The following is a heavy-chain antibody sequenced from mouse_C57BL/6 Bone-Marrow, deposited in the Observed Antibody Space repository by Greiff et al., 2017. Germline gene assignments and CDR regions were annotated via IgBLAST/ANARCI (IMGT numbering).Heavy chain of an antibody. V-gene: IGHV14-4*01. CDR3: TALITTVVATSREDY. Sequence: EVQLQQSGAELVRPGASVKLSCTASGFNIKDDYMHWVKQRPEQGLEWIGWIDPETGDTEYASKFQGKATITADTSSNTAYLQLSSLTSEDTAVYYCTALITTVVATSREDYWGQGTSVTVSS. CDR1: GFNIKDDY. J-gene: IGHJ4*01. D-gene: IGHD1-1*01. CDR2: IDPETGDT.